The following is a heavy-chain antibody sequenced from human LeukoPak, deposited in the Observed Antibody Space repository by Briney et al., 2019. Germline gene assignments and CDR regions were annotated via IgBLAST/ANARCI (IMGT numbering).Heavy chain of an antibody. D-gene: IGHD5-12*01. CDR2: IYHRGST. Sequence: SGTLSLTCAVSGGSISSSNWWSWVRQPPGKGLEWIGEIYHRGSTNYNPSLKSRVTISVDKSKNQFSLKLSSVTAADTAVYYCARDKGGYDSKLWDYWGQGTLVTVSS. J-gene: IGHJ4*02. CDR1: GGSISSSNW. V-gene: IGHV4-4*02. CDR3: ARDKGGYDSKLWDY.